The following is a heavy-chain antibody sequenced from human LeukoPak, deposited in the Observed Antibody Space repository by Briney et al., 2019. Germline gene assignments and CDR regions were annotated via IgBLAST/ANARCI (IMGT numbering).Heavy chain of an antibody. Sequence: GASVKVSCKASGGTFSSYAISWVRQAPGQGLEWMGGIIPIFGTANYAQKIQGRVTITADESTSTAYMELSSLRSEDTAVYYCARGREELGYCSGGSCYYFDYWGQGTLVTVSS. CDR3: ARGREELGYCSGGSCYYFDY. V-gene: IGHV1-69*13. CDR2: IIPIFGTA. J-gene: IGHJ4*02. D-gene: IGHD2-15*01. CDR1: GGTFSSYA.